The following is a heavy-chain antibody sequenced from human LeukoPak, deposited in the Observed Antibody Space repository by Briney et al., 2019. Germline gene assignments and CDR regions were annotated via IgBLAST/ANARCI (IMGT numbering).Heavy chain of an antibody. V-gene: IGHV5-51*01. J-gene: IGHJ4*02. CDR3: ARSSDYVFDY. D-gene: IGHD4-17*01. Sequence: GESLKISCKASGYSFAAYWISWVRQMPGKGLEWMGVIYPGDSDTRYSPSFQGQVTISADMSISTAYLQWSSLKASDTAMYYCARSSDYVFDYWGQGTLVTVSS. CDR2: IYPGDSDT. CDR1: GYSFAAYW.